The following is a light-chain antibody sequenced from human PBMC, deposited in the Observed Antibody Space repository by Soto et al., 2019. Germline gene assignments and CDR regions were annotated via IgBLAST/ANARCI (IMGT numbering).Light chain of an antibody. CDR3: AKWDESMGVYV. V-gene: IGLV1-47*01. J-gene: IGLJ1*01. CDR2: RND. Sequence: QSVLPQPPSASGTPGQRVTISCSTTNSRSGSNYVYWYQQLPGAAPKLLIYRNDQRPSGVPDRFSASKSGTSASLAISGLRSEDEADYFCAKWDESMGVYVFGSGTKVTVL. CDR1: NSRSGSNY.